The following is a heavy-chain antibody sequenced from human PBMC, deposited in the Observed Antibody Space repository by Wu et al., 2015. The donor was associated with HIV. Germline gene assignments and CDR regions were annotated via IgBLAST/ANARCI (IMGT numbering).Heavy chain of an antibody. Sequence: QVQLVQSGAEVKKPGSSVKVSCKASGGTFSSYSISWVRQAPGQGLEWMGRIIPMYGTTNYAQKFQGRFTITADESTSTAYMDLSSLRSEDTAVYYCARDVEMANNLPPTTTLSGRRRGQ. J-gene: IGHJ3*01. V-gene: IGHV1-69*13. CDR3: ARDVEMANNLPPTTTLSGRR. CDR2: IIPMYGTT. D-gene: IGHD5-24*01. CDR1: GGTFSSYS.